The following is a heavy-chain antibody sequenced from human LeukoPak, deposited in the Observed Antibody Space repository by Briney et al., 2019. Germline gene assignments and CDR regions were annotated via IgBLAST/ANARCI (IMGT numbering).Heavy chain of an antibody. CDR3: ARRQFDAFDI. Sequence: SETLSLTCTVAGGSIRRGEFYWSWIRQPPGTGLEWIGYIYYSGSTNYKPSLKSRVAISIDTSENQFSLKLSSVTAADTAVYYCARRQFDAFDIWGQGTMVTVSS. CDR1: GGSIRRGEFY. CDR2: IYYSGST. V-gene: IGHV4-30-4*01. D-gene: IGHD6-19*01. J-gene: IGHJ3*02.